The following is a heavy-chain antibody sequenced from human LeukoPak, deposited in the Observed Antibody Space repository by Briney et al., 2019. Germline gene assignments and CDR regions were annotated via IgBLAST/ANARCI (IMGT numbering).Heavy chain of an antibody. CDR3: ASEPNLGYCSSTSCYTGTRPGFDY. Sequence: ASVKVSCKASGGTFSSYAISWVRQAPGQGLEWMGRIIPIFGIANYAQKFQGRVTITADKSTSTAYMELSSLRSEDTAVYYPASEPNLGYCSSTSCYTGTRPGFDYWGQGTLVTVSS. D-gene: IGHD2-2*02. CDR2: IIPIFGIA. V-gene: IGHV1-69*04. J-gene: IGHJ4*02. CDR1: GGTFSSYA.